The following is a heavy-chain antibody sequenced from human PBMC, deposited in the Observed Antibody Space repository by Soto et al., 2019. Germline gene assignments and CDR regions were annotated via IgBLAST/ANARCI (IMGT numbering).Heavy chain of an antibody. J-gene: IGHJ3*02. D-gene: IGHD3-10*01. CDR3: ARDRPLLWFGELLFDI. V-gene: IGHV1-18*04. Sequence: EASVKVSCKASGYTFTSYGISWVRQAPGQGLEWMGWISAYNGNTNYAQKPQGRVTMTTDTSTSTAYMELRSLRSDDTAVYYCARDRPLLWFGELLFDIWGQGTMVTV. CDR1: GYTFTSYG. CDR2: ISAYNGNT.